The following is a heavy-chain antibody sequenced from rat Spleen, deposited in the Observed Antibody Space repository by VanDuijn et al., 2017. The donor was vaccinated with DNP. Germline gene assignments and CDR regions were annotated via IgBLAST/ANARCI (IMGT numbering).Heavy chain of an antibody. Sequence: QLQLMDSGPPLVQRFQLLARTCAVSGFSLMSCVVNWVRRPPGKGLELIGAIWRGGSTDYSSALKSRLSISRDTSKSQVLLKMNSLQTEDTAMYFCARGWGYWGQGVMVTLSS. J-gene: IGHJ2*01. D-gene: IGHD5-1*01. V-gene: IGHV2-15*01. CDR2: IWRGGST. CDR3: ARGWGY. CDR1: GFSLMSCV.